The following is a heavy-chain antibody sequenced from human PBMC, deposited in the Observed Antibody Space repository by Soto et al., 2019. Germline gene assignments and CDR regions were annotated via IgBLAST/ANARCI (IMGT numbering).Heavy chain of an antibody. CDR1: GYSFTNYW. CDR2: IYPDDSDT. J-gene: IGHJ4*02. CDR3: ARPRPLGGSGWLCYYY. D-gene: IGHD6-19*01. Sequence: PGESLKISCQASGYSFTNYWIAWVRQVPGKGLEWMGIIYPDDSDTRYNPTFEGHVTISADKSISTAYLQWSSLKASDTAMYYCARPRPLGGSGWLCYYYWCQGSLVTVSS. V-gene: IGHV5-51*01.